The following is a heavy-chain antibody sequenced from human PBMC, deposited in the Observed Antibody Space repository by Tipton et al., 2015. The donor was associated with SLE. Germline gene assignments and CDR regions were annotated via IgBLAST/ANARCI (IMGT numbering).Heavy chain of an antibody. J-gene: IGHJ3*02. D-gene: IGHD1-26*01. CDR3: EKGVGATEAFDI. Sequence: GSLRLSCAASGFTFSSYGMHWVRQAPGKGLEWVAFIRYDGSNKYYADSVKGRFTISRDNAKNSLYLQMNSLRAEDTAVYYCEKGVGATEAFDIWGQETMVTVSS. CDR2: IRYDGSNK. V-gene: IGHV3-30*02. CDR1: GFTFSSYG.